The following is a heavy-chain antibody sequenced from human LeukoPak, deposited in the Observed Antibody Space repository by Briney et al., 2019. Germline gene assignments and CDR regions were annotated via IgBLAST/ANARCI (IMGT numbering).Heavy chain of an antibody. Sequence: SETLSLTCSVSGGSMISPSFYWAWIRQPPGKGLERIGNIYYSGSTYYNPSLQSRVTISVDTSKNQFSLKLTSVTAADKAVYYCASMSRGVILGPNYYSYYMDVWGKGATVIVSS. CDR3: ASMSRGVILGPNYYSYYMDV. CDR2: IYYSGST. D-gene: IGHD3-10*01. V-gene: IGHV4-39*01. J-gene: IGHJ6*03. CDR1: GGSMISPSFY.